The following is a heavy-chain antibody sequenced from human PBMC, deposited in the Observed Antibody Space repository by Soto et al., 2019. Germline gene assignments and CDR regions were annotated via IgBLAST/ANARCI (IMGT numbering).Heavy chain of an antibody. CDR3: ARQRTSVVTQAYFDS. J-gene: IGHJ4*02. Sequence: SETLSLTXTVTGDSINNRSYYWGWIRQPPGKGLEWIGSIYYSGSTYNNPSLKSRVSMSVDTSKNQFSLKLRSVTAADTALYYCARQRTSVVTQAYFDSWGQGSLVTVSS. D-gene: IGHD2-21*02. CDR1: GDSINNRSYY. V-gene: IGHV4-39*01. CDR2: IYYSGST.